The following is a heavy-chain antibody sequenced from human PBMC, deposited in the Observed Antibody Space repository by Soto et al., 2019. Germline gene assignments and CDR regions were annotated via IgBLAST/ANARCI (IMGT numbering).Heavy chain of an antibody. CDR3: ARDRPVTTNGY. J-gene: IGHJ4*01. D-gene: IGHD4-17*01. CDR1: GFTVSNNY. V-gene: IGHV3-66*01. Sequence: EVQLMESGGGLVQPGGSLRLSCVASGFTVSNNYRIWVRQAPGKGLEWVSLLYSGGTTYYTDSVKGRFIISRDNSKNTVYRQMNSLRAEDTGVNYCARDRPVTTNGYWGHGTLVTVSS. CDR2: LYSGGTT.